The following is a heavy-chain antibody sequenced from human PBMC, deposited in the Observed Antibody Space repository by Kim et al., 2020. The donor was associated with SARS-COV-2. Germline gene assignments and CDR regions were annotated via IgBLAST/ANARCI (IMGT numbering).Heavy chain of an antibody. CDR1: GYTFTSYA. J-gene: IGHJ5*02. D-gene: IGHD3-10*01. CDR3: ASDSWFYYGSGSYRWFDP. CDR2: INAGNGNT. V-gene: IGHV1-3*01. Sequence: ASVKVSCKASGYTFTSYAMHWVRQAPGQRLEWMGWINAGNGNTNYSQKFQGRVTITRDTSASTAYMELSSLRSEDTAVYYCASDSWFYYGSGSYRWFDPWGQGTLVTVSS.